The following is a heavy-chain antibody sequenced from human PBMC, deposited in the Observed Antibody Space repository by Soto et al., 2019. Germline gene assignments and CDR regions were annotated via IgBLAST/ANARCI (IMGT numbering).Heavy chain of an antibody. CDR1: GFTLRTNG. Sequence: EVQLLESGGGLVQPGESLRLSCAATGFTLRTNGMSWVRQAPGKGLEWVSSILYSGDTYYADSLKGRFAISRDNSKNTLYLQMNSLRAEDTALYYCTGYGGFSYLGQGTLVTVSS. J-gene: IGHJ4*02. CDR2: ILYSGDT. V-gene: IGHV3-23*01. D-gene: IGHD5-18*01. CDR3: TGYGGFSY.